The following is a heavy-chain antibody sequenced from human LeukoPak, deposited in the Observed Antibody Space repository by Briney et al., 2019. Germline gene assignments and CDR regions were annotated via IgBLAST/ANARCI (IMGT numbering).Heavy chain of an antibody. Sequence: GGSLRLSCAASGFTLSDYWMHWVRHVPGEGLVWVSRIDPDGSTTNYADSVKGRFTTSRDNAKNTLYLQMNSLRAEDTALYYCTRVQAGRSGLMDVWGRGTTVTVPS. D-gene: IGHD2-8*02. J-gene: IGHJ6*02. CDR1: GFTLSDYW. CDR2: IDPDGSTT. V-gene: IGHV3-74*01. CDR3: TRVQAGRSGLMDV.